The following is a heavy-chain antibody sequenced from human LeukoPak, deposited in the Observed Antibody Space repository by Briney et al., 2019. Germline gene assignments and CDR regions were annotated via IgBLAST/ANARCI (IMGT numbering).Heavy chain of an antibody. CDR1: GYSISSGYY. Sequence: SETLSLTCTVSGYSISSGYYWGWIRQPPGKGLEWIGSIYHSGSTYYNPSLKSRVTISVDTSKNQFSLELSSVTAADTAVYYCARGPRAVDYWGQGTLVTVSS. J-gene: IGHJ4*02. CDR3: ARGPRAVDY. V-gene: IGHV4-38-2*02. CDR2: IYHSGST.